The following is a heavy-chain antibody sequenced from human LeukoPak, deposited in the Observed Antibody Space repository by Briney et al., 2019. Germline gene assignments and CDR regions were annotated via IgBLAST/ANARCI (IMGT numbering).Heavy chain of an antibody. CDR2: IYWNDDK. Sequence: TLSLTCTVSGGSISSGGYYWSWIRQHPGKGLEWLALIYWNDDKRYSPSLKSRLTITKDTSKNQVVLTMTNMDPVDTATYYCAHRPGDYYDSSGYPTHNYFDYWGQGTLVTVSS. D-gene: IGHD3-22*01. V-gene: IGHV2-5*01. CDR3: AHRPGDYYDSSGYPTHNYFDY. CDR1: GGSISSGGYY. J-gene: IGHJ4*02.